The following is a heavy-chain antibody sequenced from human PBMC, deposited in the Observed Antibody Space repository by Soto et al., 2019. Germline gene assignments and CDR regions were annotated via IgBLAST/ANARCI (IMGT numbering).Heavy chain of an antibody. CDR1: GFTFSSYS. CDR2: ISSSSSYI. Sequence: GGSLRLSCAASGFTFSSYSMNWVRQAPGKGLEWVSSISSSSSYIYYADSVKGRFTISRDNAKNSMYLQMNILRAEDTAVYYCARDPGREYSGYDDAFDIWGQGTMVTVSS. J-gene: IGHJ3*02. D-gene: IGHD5-12*01. V-gene: IGHV3-21*01. CDR3: ARDPGREYSGYDDAFDI.